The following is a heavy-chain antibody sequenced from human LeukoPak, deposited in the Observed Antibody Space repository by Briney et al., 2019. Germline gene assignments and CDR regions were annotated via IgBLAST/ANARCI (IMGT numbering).Heavy chain of an antibody. CDR3: ARGVDYYGV. D-gene: IGHD3-10*01. CDR1: GGSFSGYY. V-gene: IGHV4-34*01. J-gene: IGHJ4*02. CDR2: INHSGRT. Sequence: PSETLSLTCAVYGGSFSGYYWNWIRQPPGKGLEWIGEINHSGRTNYNPSLKSRVTISVDTSKKQFSLKLSSVTAADTAVYYCARGVDYYGVWGQGTLVTVSP.